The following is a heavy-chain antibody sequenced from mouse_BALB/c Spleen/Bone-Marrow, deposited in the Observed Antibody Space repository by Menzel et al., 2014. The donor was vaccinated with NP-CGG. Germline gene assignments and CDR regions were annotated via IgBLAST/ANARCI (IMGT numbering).Heavy chain of an antibody. D-gene: IGHD1-1*01. J-gene: IGHJ4*01. CDR2: IWAGGST. CDR1: GFSLTSYG. V-gene: IGHV2-9*02. CDR3: ARGSYYEGAIDY. Sequence: VQGVESGPGLVAPSQSLSITCTVSGFSLTSYGVHWVRQPPGKVLEWLGVIWAGGSTNYNSALMSRLSISKDNSKSQVFLKMNSLQTDDTAMYYCARGSYYEGAIDYWGQGTSVTVSS.